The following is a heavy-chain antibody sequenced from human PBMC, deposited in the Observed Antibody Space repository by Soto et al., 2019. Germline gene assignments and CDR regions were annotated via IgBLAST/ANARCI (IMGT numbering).Heavy chain of an antibody. V-gene: IGHV1-8*01. D-gene: IGHD3-10*01. Sequence: ASVKVSCKASGYTFISYDINWVRQATGQGLEWMGWMNPNSGNTGYAQKFQGRVTMTRSTSISTAYMELSSLRSEDTAVYYCARRGMVRGVHNFDYWRQRTLVTVSS. CDR3: ARRGMVRGVHNFDY. CDR1: GYTFISYD. J-gene: IGHJ4*02. CDR2: MNPNSGNT.